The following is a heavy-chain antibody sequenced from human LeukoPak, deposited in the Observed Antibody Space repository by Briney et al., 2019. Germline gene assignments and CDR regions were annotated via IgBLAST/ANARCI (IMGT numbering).Heavy chain of an antibody. V-gene: IGHV4-59*08. CDR3: ARHRGYCSSTSCFYYYYYMDV. Sequence: KPSETLSLTCTVSGGSISSYYWSWIRQPPGKGLEWIGYIYYSGSTNYNPSLKSRVTISVDTSKNQFSLKLSSVTAADTAVYYCARHRGYCSSTSCFYYYYYMDVWGKGTTVTVSS. D-gene: IGHD2-2*03. CDR1: GGSISSYY. J-gene: IGHJ6*03. CDR2: IYYSGST.